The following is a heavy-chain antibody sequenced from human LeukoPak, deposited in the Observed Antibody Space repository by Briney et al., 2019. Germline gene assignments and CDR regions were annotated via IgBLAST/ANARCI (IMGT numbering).Heavy chain of an antibody. D-gene: IGHD6-19*01. CDR2: INPSDGST. CDR1: GYTFTTYC. V-gene: IGHV1-46*01. Sequence: ASVKVSCKASGYTFTTYCMHWVRQAPGQGLEWMGIINPSDGSTNYARNFQGRVIMTRDTSTSTVYMELSSLRSEDTAVYYCARVVADSSGRETLDYWGQGTLVTVSS. J-gene: IGHJ4*02. CDR3: ARVVADSSGRETLDY.